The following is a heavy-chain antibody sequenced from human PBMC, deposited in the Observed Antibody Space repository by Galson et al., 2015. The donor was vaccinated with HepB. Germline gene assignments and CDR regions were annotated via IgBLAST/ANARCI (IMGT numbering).Heavy chain of an antibody. CDR1: GFTFSSNG. CDR3: ARSRFSWGGPGDFES. V-gene: IGHV3-48*02. J-gene: IGHJ4*02. CDR2: ISSTDNSI. Sequence: SLRLSCAASGFTFSSNGMNWVRQAPGKGPEWVAYISSTDNSIYYADSVKGRFTISRDNPKKSLYLEMNGLRDDDTAIYYCARSRFSWGGPGDFESWGQGPLVTVSS. D-gene: IGHD3-16*01.